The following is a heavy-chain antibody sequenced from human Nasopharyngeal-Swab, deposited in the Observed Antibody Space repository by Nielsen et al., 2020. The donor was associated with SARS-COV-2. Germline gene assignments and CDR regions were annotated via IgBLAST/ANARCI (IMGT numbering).Heavy chain of an antibody. D-gene: IGHD5-12*01. CDR3: AKDIVATILGPNWFDP. V-gene: IGHV3-30*18. CDR1: GFTFSSYG. CDR2: ISYDGSNK. Sequence: GGSLRPSCAASGFTFSSYGMHWVRQAPGKGLEWVAVISYDGSNKYYADSVKGRFTISRDNSKNTLYLQMNSLRAEDTAVYYCAKDIVATILGPNWFDPWGQGTLVTVSS. J-gene: IGHJ5*02.